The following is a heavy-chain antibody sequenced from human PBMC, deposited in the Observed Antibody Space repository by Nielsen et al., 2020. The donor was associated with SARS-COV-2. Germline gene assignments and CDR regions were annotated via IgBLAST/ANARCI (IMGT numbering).Heavy chain of an antibody. CDR3: AREGLLGATTGFDY. Sequence: GGSLRLSCAASGFTFDDYGMSWVRQAPGKWLEWVSGINWNGGSTGYADSVKGRFTISRDNAKNSLYLQMDSLRVEDTAVYYCAREGLLGATTGFDYWGQGTLVTVSS. D-gene: IGHD1-26*01. CDR2: INWNGGST. J-gene: IGHJ4*02. V-gene: IGHV3-20*04. CDR1: GFTFDDYG.